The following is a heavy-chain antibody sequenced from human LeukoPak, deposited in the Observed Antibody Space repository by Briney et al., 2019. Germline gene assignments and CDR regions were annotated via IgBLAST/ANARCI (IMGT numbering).Heavy chain of an antibody. CDR2: IYYSGST. J-gene: IGHJ4*02. V-gene: IGHV4-39*01. CDR1: GGPISSSSYY. Sequence: SETLSLTCTVSGGPISSSSYYWGWIRQPPGKGLEWIGSIYYSGSTYYNPSLKSRVTISVDTSKNQFSLKLSSVTAADTAVYYCARLVDSGYYFDYWGQGTLVTVSS. CDR3: ARLVDSGYYFDY. D-gene: IGHD3-10*01.